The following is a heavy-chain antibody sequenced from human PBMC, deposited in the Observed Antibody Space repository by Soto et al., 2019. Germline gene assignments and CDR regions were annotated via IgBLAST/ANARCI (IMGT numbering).Heavy chain of an antibody. CDR1: GFTFSDYY. CDR2: ISSSSSYT. V-gene: IGHV3-11*03. J-gene: IGHJ4*02. Sequence: GGSLRLSCAASGFTFSDYYISWIRRAPGKGLEWVSYISSSSSYTNYADSVKGRFTISRDNAKNSLYLQMNSLRAEDTAVYYCATGQYYYDSSGYYYSWGQGTLVTVSS. D-gene: IGHD3-22*01. CDR3: ATGQYYYDSSGYYYS.